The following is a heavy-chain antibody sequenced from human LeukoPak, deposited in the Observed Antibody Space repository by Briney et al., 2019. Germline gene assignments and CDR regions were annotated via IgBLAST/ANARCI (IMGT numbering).Heavy chain of an antibody. Sequence: PGRSLRLSCAAPGFTFSSYAMHWVRQAPGKGLEWVAVISYDGSNKYYADSVKGRFTISRDNSKNTLYLQMNSLRAEDTAVYYCARPLSGTNDAFDIWGQGTMVTVS. J-gene: IGHJ3*02. CDR1: GFTFSSYA. CDR2: ISYDGSNK. D-gene: IGHD3-10*01. CDR3: ARPLSGTNDAFDI. V-gene: IGHV3-30*04.